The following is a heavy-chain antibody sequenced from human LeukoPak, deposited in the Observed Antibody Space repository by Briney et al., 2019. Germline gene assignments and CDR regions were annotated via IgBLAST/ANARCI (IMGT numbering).Heavy chain of an antibody. V-gene: IGHV3-30*02. Sequence: PGRSLGLSCAASGFTFSSYGMHWVRQAPGKGLEWVAFIRYDGSNKYYADSVTGRFTISRDNSKNTLYLQMNSLRAEDTAGDYCAKLGVRAVAGPDYWGQGTLVTVSS. D-gene: IGHD6-19*01. CDR3: AKLGVRAVAGPDY. J-gene: IGHJ4*02. CDR2: IRYDGSNK. CDR1: GFTFSSYG.